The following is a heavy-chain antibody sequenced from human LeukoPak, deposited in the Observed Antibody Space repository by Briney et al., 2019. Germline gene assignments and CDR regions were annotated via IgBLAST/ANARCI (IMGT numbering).Heavy chain of an antibody. V-gene: IGHV3-23*01. CDR1: GFTFSSYA. J-gene: IGHJ4*02. CDR3: AKSPTRITMVRGVDY. D-gene: IGHD3-10*01. CDR2: ISGSGGST. Sequence: GGSLRLSCAASGFTFSSYAMSWVRRAPGKGLEWVSAISGSGGSTYYADSVKGRFTISRDNSKNTLYLQMNSLRAEDTAVYYCAKSPTRITMVRGVDYWGQGTLVTVSS.